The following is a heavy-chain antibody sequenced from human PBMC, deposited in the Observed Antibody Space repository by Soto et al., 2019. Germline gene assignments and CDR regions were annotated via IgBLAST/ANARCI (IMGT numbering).Heavy chain of an antibody. Sequence: GGSLRLSCAASGFTFSSYWMSWVRQAPGKGLEWVANIKQDGSEKYYVDSVKGRFTISRDNAKNSLYLQMNSLRAEDTAVYYCARDAPPITIFGPGNYMDVWGKGTTVTVSS. J-gene: IGHJ6*03. V-gene: IGHV3-7*01. CDR1: GFTFSSYW. CDR2: IKQDGSEK. CDR3: ARDAPPITIFGPGNYMDV. D-gene: IGHD3-3*01.